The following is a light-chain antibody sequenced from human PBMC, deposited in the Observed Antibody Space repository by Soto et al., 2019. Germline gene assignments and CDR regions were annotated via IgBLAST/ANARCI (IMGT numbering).Light chain of an antibody. Sequence: QSVLTQPASVSGSPGQSITISCTGTSSDVGSYNLVSWYQQHPGKAPKLMIYEVSKRPSGVSNRFSGSKSGNTASLTISGLQAEDEADYYCCSYACSITPYVFGTGTEVTVL. CDR1: SSDVGSYNL. CDR2: EVS. J-gene: IGLJ1*01. CDR3: CSYACSITPYV. V-gene: IGLV2-23*02.